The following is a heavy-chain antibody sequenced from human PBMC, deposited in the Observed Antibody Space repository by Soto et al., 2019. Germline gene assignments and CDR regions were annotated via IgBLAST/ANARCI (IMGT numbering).Heavy chain of an antibody. CDR3: TKARLWGGDGYNSYYYNAMDV. D-gene: IGHD3-16*01. Sequence: SLRLSCAASGFTFSSYVMYWVRQAPGKGLEWISAISGSGDNTNYADSVKGRFAISRDNSKNTLYLHMNSLRPEDTALYYCTKARLWGGDGYNSYYYNAMDVWGQGTTVTVSS. CDR1: GFTFSSYV. J-gene: IGHJ6*02. V-gene: IGHV3-23*01. CDR2: ISGSGDNT.